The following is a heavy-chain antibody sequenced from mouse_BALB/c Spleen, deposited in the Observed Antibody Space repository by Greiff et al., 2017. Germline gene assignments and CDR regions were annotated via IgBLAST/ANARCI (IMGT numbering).Heavy chain of an antibody. CDR2: ISNGGGST. J-gene: IGHJ1*01. CDR3: ARRDYSNYVDWYFDV. D-gene: IGHD2-5*01. Sequence: EVMLVESGGGLVQPGGSLKLSCAASGFTFSSYTMSWVRQTPEKRLEWVAYISNGGGSTYYPDTVKGRFTISRDNAKNTLYLQMSSLKSEDTAMYYCARRDYSNYVDWYFDVWGAGTTVTVSS. CDR1: GFTFSSYT. V-gene: IGHV5-12-2*01.